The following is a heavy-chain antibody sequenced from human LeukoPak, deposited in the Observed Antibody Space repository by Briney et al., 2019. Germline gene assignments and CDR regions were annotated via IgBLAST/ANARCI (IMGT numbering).Heavy chain of an antibody. CDR3: AKDLLRRSIGYFDY. CDR1: ALTFSSYA. Sequence: PGGSLRLSCAASALTFSSYAMSWVRQAPGKGLEWVSAISGSGGSTYYADSVKGRFTISRDNSKNTLYLQMNSLRAEDTAVYYCAKDLLRRSIGYFDYWGQGTLVTVSS. CDR2: ISGSGGST. V-gene: IGHV3-23*01. D-gene: IGHD2-15*01. J-gene: IGHJ4*02.